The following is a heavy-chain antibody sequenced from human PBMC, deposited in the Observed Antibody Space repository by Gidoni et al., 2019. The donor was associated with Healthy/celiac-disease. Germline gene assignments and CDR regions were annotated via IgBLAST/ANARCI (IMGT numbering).Heavy chain of an antibody. Sequence: EVQLVESGGGLIQPGGSLRLSCAASGFTVSSNYMSWVRQAPGKGLEWVSVIYSGGSTYYADSVKGRFTISRDNSKNTLYLQMNSLRAEDTAVYYCARVTYYYDSSGYSWDDYWGQGTLVTVSS. CDR3: ARVTYYYDSSGYSWDDY. J-gene: IGHJ4*02. V-gene: IGHV3-53*01. CDR1: GFTVSSNY. D-gene: IGHD3-22*01. CDR2: IYSGGST.